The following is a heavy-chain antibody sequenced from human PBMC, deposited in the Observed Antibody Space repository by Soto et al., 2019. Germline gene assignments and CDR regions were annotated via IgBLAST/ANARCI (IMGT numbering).Heavy chain of an antibody. Sequence: PSETLSLTCAVSGDSISSGGYSWTWIRQPPGKGLEWIGHIYQSGSTLYNPSLESRVAISVDKSKNLFSLDLSSVTAADTAGYYCARDTRDGYYGEYWGQVILVTVS. J-gene: IGHJ4*02. V-gene: IGHV4-30-2*01. CDR1: GDSISSGGYS. CDR2: IYQSGST. CDR3: ARDTRDGYYGEY. D-gene: IGHD1-26*01.